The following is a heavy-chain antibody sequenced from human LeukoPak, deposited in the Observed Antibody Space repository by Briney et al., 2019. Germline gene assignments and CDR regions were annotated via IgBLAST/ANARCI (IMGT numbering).Heavy chain of an antibody. Sequence: SETLSLTCAVSGGSISSSNWWSWVRQPPGKGLEWIGEIYHSGSTNYNPSLKSRVTISVDKSKNQFSLKLSSVTAADTAVYYCARERSSRCSSTSCYSDAFDIWGQGTMVTVSS. CDR1: GGSISSSNW. V-gene: IGHV4-4*02. CDR2: IYHSGST. J-gene: IGHJ3*02. CDR3: ARERSSRCSSTSCYSDAFDI. D-gene: IGHD2-2*01.